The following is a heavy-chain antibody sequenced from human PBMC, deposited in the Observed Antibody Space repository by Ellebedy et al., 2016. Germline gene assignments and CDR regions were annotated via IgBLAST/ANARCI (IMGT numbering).Heavy chain of an antibody. CDR1: GFTFSSYS. J-gene: IGHJ6*02. Sequence: GGSLRLSCAASGFTFSSYSMNWVRQAPGKGLEWVSYISSSSSTIYYADSVKGRFTISRDNAKNSLYLQMNSLRAEDTAVYYCARSYDYVWGSYPGSYYYYYGMDVWGQGTTVTVSS. D-gene: IGHD3-16*02. V-gene: IGHV3-48*01. CDR3: ARSYDYVWGSYPGSYYYYYGMDV. CDR2: ISSSSSTI.